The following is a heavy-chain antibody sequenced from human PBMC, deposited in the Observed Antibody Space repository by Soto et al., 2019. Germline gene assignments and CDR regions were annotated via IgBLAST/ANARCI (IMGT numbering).Heavy chain of an antibody. CDR3: ARAHYNILTGYSLNWFDP. CDR1: GYTFTNYA. CDR2: INAGNGNT. D-gene: IGHD3-9*01. J-gene: IGHJ5*02. Sequence: ASVKVSCKASGYTFTNYAMHWVRQAPGQRLEWMGWINAGNGNTKYSQKFQGRVTITRDTSASTAYMELSSLRSEDTAVYYCARAHYNILTGYSLNWFDPWGQGTLVTVSS. V-gene: IGHV1-3*01.